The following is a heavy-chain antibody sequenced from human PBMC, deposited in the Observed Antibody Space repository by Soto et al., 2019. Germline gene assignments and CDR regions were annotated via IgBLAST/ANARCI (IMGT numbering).Heavy chain of an antibody. CDR1: GFTFSSYE. CDR2: ISSSGSTI. CDR3: ARQHGDYGMDV. J-gene: IGHJ6*02. D-gene: IGHD4-17*01. Sequence: EVQLVESGGGLVQPGGSLRLPCAASGFTFSSYEMNWVRQAPGKGLEWVSYISSSGSTIYYADSVKGRFTISRDNAKNSLYLQMNSLRAEDTAVYYCARQHGDYGMDVWGQGTTVTVSS. V-gene: IGHV3-48*03.